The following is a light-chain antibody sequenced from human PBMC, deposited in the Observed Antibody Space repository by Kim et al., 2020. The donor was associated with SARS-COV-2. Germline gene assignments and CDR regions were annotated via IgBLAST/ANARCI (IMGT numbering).Light chain of an antibody. CDR1: SSNIGSNN. Sequence: QSVLTQSPSASGTPGQRVTITCSGSSSNIGSNNVNWYQQLSGTAPKLLIYSVNQRPSGVPDRFSGSKSGTSASLAISGLQSEDEADYYCVAWDDSLNGPVFCGGTKVTVL. CDR3: VAWDDSLNGPV. J-gene: IGLJ3*02. CDR2: SVN. V-gene: IGLV1-44*01.